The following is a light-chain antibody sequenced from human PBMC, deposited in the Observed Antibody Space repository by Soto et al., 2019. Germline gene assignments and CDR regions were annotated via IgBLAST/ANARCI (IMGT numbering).Light chain of an antibody. CDR2: KAS. CDR3: QQYNSYPYR. J-gene: IGKJ2*03. V-gene: IGKV1-5*03. Sequence: IQMTQSPATLSASVGDRVTITCRASQTIFSWLAWYQQKPGQAPKLLIFKASTLESGVPSRYSGSGSGTEFTLTISGLQPDDFATYYCQQYNSYPYRVGRGTKLEIK. CDR1: QTIFSW.